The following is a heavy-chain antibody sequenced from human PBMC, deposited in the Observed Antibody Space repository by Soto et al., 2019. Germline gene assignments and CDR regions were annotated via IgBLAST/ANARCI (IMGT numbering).Heavy chain of an antibody. J-gene: IGHJ5*02. Sequence: PGGSLRLSCAASGFTFNNYSMSWVRQAPGKGLEWVSAISGNGISTYYADSVRRRFTISRDNSENTLFLQMNRLRADDTAVYYWTRDAISMVRGTAKWFDPWGQGTLVNVSS. V-gene: IGHV3-23*01. CDR2: ISGNGIST. D-gene: IGHD3-10*01. CDR3: TRDAISMVRGTAKWFDP. CDR1: GFTFNNYS.